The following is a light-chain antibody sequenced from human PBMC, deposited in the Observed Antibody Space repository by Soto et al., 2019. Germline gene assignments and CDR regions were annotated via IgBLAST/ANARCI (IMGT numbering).Light chain of an antibody. CDR3: SSYTSSNSYV. V-gene: IGLV2-14*03. Sequence: QSVLTQPASVSGSPGQSITISCTGTSSDVGGYNYVSWYQHHPGKAPKLMIYDVNNRPSGVSNRFSGSKSGNTASLTISGLQAEDEADYYCSSYTSSNSYVFGTGTKLTVL. J-gene: IGLJ1*01. CDR2: DVN. CDR1: SSDVGGYNY.